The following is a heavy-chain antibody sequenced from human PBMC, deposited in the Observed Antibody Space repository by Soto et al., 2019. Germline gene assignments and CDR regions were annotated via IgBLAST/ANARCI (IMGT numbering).Heavy chain of an antibody. Sequence: GESLKISCQGSGYTFTTYWIGWVRQMPGKGPEWMGIIFPADSDTRNSPSFQGQVTISADTSTSTAYLQWSSLKASDTAMYYCARSGYSGYEFDYWGQGTLVTVSS. CDR1: GYTFTTYW. CDR3: ARSGYSGYEFDY. V-gene: IGHV5-51*01. CDR2: IFPADSDT. J-gene: IGHJ4*02. D-gene: IGHD5-12*01.